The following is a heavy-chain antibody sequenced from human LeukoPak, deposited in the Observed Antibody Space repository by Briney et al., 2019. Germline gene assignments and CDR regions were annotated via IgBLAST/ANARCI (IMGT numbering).Heavy chain of an antibody. J-gene: IGHJ6*03. CDR2: ISSSSSTI. CDR1: GFTFSSYS. V-gene: IGHV3-48*04. D-gene: IGHD2-15*01. CDR3: AKVMPPGRIRFYSYYMDV. Sequence: GSLRLSCAASGFTFSSYSMNWVRQAPGKGLEWVSYISSSSSTIYYADSVKGRFTISRDNAKNSLYLQMNSLRAEDTAVYYCAKVMPPGRIRFYSYYMDVWGKGTTVSVS.